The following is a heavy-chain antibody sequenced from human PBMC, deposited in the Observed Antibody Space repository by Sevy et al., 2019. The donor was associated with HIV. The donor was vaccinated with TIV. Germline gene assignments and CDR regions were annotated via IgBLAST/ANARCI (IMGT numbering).Heavy chain of an antibody. D-gene: IGHD5-12*01. CDR1: GGSISSYY. CDR2: IYYSGST. CDR3: AGETARSRGYGGYDPVEFDY. Sequence: SETLSLTCTVSGGSISSYYWSWIRQPPGKGLEWIGYIYYSGSTNYNPSLKSRVTISVDTSKNQFSVKLSSVTAADTAGYYGAGETARSRGYGGYDPVEFDYWGQGTLVTVSS. J-gene: IGHJ4*02. V-gene: IGHV4-59*01.